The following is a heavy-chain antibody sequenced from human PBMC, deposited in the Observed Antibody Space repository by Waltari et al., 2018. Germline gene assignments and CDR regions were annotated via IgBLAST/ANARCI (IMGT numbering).Heavy chain of an antibody. CDR1: GGSFSGYY. CDR2: INHSGST. D-gene: IGHD3-10*01. CDR3: ARGYYGSGSYFDY. J-gene: IGHJ4*02. Sequence: QVQLQQWGAGLLKPSETLSLTCAVYGGSFSGYYWSWIRKPPGKGLEWIGEINHSGSTNYNPSLKSRVTISVDTSKNQFSLKLSSVTAADTAVYYCARGYYGSGSYFDYWGQGTLVTVSS. V-gene: IGHV4-34*01.